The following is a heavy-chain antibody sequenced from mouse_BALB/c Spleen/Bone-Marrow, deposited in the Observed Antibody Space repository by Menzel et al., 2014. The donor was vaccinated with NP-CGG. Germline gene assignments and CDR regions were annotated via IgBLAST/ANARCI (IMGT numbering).Heavy chain of an antibody. V-gene: IGHV14-3*02. D-gene: IGHD2-2*01. CDR1: GFNIKDAY. CDR3: ARVNPWYFDV. J-gene: IGHJ1*01. Sequence: VQLQQSGAELVKPGASVKLSCTASGFNIKDAYIHWVMQRPEQGLAWIGRIDPASGDTKFDLKFQGKATITADTSSNTAYLQVTSLTSEDTAVYYCARVNPWYFDVWGAGTTVTVSS. CDR2: IDPASGDT.